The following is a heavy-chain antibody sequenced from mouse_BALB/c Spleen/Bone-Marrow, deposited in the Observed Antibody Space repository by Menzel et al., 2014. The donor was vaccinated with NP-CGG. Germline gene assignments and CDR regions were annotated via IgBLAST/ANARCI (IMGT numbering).Heavy chain of an antibody. CDR3: ARGGFRGLDY. CDR1: GFTFSSYA. Sequence: DVKLVESGGGLVKPGVSLKLSCAASGFTFSSYAMSWVRQTPEKRLEWVASISSGGSTYYPDSVKGRFTISRDNARNILYLQMSSLRSEDTAMYYCARGGFRGLDYWGQGTTLTVSS. J-gene: IGHJ2*01. CDR2: ISSGGST. V-gene: IGHV5-6-5*01.